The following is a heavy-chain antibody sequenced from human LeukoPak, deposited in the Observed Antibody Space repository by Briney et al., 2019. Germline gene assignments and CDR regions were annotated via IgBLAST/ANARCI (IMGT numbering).Heavy chain of an antibody. CDR2: ISVNGGAM. D-gene: IGHD6-13*01. CDR1: GFTFSGYE. V-gene: IGHV3-48*03. CDR3: ARKTDRLGAVGRDRYFDL. J-gene: IGHJ2*01. Sequence: PGGSLGLSCTASGFTFSGYEMTWVRQAPGKGLEWMSYISVNGGAMHYADSVRGRFTTSRDDAKNSLYLHMNSLRVEDTAIYYCARKTDRLGAVGRDRYFDLWGRGTLITVSS.